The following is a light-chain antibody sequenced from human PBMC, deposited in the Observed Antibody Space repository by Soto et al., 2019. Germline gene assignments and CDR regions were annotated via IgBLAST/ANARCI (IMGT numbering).Light chain of an antibody. CDR1: SSDVGGYNY. CDR2: DVS. Sequence: QSVLTQPASVSGSPGQSITISCTGTSSDVGGYNYVSWYQQHPGKAPKLMIYDVSNRPSGVSNRFSGSKSGNTASLTISGLQAEDEADYYCSSYTSSSTLEDVFGTGTEVTVL. J-gene: IGLJ1*01. V-gene: IGLV2-14*01. CDR3: SSYTSSSTLEDV.